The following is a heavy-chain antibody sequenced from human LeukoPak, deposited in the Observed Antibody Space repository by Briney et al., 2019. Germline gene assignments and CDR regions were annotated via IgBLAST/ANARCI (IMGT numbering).Heavy chain of an antibody. CDR3: ASGSYSRFDY. D-gene: IGHD1-26*01. Sequence: TEGSLRLSCAASGFTFSSYEMNWVRQAPGKGLEWVSYISSSGSTIYYADSVKGRFTISRDNAKNSLYLQMNSLRAEDTAVYYCASGSYSRFDYWGQGTLVTVSS. J-gene: IGHJ4*02. V-gene: IGHV3-48*03. CDR1: GFTFSSYE. CDR2: ISSSGSTI.